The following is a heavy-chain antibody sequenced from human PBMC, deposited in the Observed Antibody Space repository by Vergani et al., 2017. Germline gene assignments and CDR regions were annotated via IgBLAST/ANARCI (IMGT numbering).Heavy chain of an antibody. CDR2: ISYDGSNK. V-gene: IGHV3-30-3*01. Sequence: VQLVESGGGLVQPGGSLRLSCAASGFTVSSYAMHWVRQAPGKGLEWVAVISYDGSNKYYADSVKGRFTISRDNSKNTLYLQMNSLRAEDTAVYYCARQRDGLDYWGQGTLVTVSS. CDR3: ARQRDGLDY. J-gene: IGHJ4*02. D-gene: IGHD5-24*01. CDR1: GFTVSSYA.